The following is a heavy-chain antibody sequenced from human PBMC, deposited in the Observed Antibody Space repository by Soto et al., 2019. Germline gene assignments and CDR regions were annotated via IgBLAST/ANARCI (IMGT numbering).Heavy chain of an antibody. CDR2: TYYSGST. D-gene: IGHD3-3*01. CDR1: GGSIRSADSY. V-gene: IGHV4-31*03. Sequence: PSETLSLTCTVSGGSIRSADSYWSWIRQRPGEGLEWIGYTYYSGSTYLNPSLKSRVTMSIDTSKSQFSLNLESVTAADTALYYCARLSPDCFGRRCHSPALDHRGQGTLVTVSS. J-gene: IGHJ4*02. CDR3: ARLSPDCFGRRCHSPALDH.